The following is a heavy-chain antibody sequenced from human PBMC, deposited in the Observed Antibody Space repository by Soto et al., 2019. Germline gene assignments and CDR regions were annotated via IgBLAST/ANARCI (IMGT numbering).Heavy chain of an antibody. Sequence: SETLSLTCTVSGGSISSTDHYWGWIRQPPGKGLEWLGSIYYAGSTFHNPSLKRRATISVDTSRNQFSLRLSSVTASDTAVYYCARLVFHCLRGSCDDHIFYGLEVLGQGTTVTVSS. D-gene: IGHD1-1*01. CDR1: GGSISSTDHY. CDR2: IYYAGST. J-gene: IGHJ6*01. V-gene: IGHV4-39*01. CDR3: ARLVFHCLRGSCDDHIFYGLEV.